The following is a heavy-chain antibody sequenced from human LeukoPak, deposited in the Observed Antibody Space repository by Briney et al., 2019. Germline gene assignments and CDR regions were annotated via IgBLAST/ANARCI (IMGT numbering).Heavy chain of an antibody. CDR2: ISSNSRTI. J-gene: IGHJ5*02. CDR1: GFTFSLYT. CDR3: ARDSLSGSDWFDP. Sequence: GGSLRLSCAASGFTFSLYTMIWVRQAPGKGLEWVSYISSNSRTIYYADSVEGRFSISRDNAKKSLYLQMNSLRDEDTAVYYCARDSLSGSDWFDPWGQGTLVTVSS. V-gene: IGHV3-48*02. D-gene: IGHD5-12*01.